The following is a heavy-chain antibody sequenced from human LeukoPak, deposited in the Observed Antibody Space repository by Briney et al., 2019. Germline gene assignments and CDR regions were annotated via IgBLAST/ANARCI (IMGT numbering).Heavy chain of an antibody. J-gene: IGHJ4*02. CDR3: ARAAWFGELVPDY. CDR1: GFTFSDYY. Sequence: GGSLRLSCAASGFTFSDYYMSWIRQAPGKGLEWVSYISSSGSTIYYADSVKGRFTISRDNAKNSLYLQMNSLRAEDTAVYYCARAAWFGELVPDYWGQGTLVTVSP. V-gene: IGHV3-11*04. D-gene: IGHD3-10*01. CDR2: ISSSGSTI.